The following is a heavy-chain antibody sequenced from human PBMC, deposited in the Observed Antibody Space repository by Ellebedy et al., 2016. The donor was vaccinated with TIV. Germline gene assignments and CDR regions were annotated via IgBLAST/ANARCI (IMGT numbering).Heavy chain of an antibody. CDR1: GYTFTTYD. D-gene: IGHD6-13*01. CDR2: MSPNNGNT. CDR3: ARASDSSTYRPFDY. Sequence: AASVKVSCKASGYTFTTYDINWVRQATGQGLEWMGWMSPNNGNTGYAQKFQGRVTMTRDTSTSTAYMELSTLTSEDTAVYYCARASDSSTYRPFDYWGQGILVTVSS. J-gene: IGHJ4*02. V-gene: IGHV1-8*01.